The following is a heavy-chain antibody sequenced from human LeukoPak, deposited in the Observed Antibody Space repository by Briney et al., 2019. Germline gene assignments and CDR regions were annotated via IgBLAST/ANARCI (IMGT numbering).Heavy chain of an antibody. V-gene: IGHV4-61*01. D-gene: IGHD2-8*01. Sequence: ASETLSLTCTVSGGSVSSGSYYWSWIRQPPGKGLEWIGYIYYSGSTNYNPSLKSRVTISVDTSKNQFSLKLSSVTAADTAVYYCTRSTNLEAFDIWGQGTMVTVS. J-gene: IGHJ3*02. CDR2: IYYSGST. CDR1: GGSVSSGSYY. CDR3: TRSTNLEAFDI.